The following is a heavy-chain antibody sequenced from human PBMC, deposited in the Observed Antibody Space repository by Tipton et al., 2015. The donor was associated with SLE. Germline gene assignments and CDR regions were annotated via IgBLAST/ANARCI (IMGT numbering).Heavy chain of an antibody. Sequence: TLSLTCAVSGYSISSGYYWGWIRQPPGKGLEWIGEINHSGSTNYNPSLKSRVTISVDTSKNQFSLKLSSVTAADTAVYYCARRRRGIAARPGYFDYWGQGTLVTVSS. CDR2: INHSGST. D-gene: IGHD6-6*01. CDR3: ARRRRGIAARPGYFDY. V-gene: IGHV4-38-2*01. J-gene: IGHJ4*02. CDR1: GYSISSGYY.